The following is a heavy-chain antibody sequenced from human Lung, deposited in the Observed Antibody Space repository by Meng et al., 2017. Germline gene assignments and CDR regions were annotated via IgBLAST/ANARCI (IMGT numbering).Heavy chain of an antibody. CDR1: GGSLSDYY. V-gene: IGHV4-34*01. CDR2: INHSGST. J-gene: IGHJ4*02. D-gene: IGHD4-11*01. CDR3: ARGPTTMAHDFDY. Sequence: GQLQQWGEGLLKPSETLSLTCVVSGGSLSDYYWSWIRQPPGKGLEWIGEINHSGSTNYNPSLESRATISVDTSQNNLSLKLSSVTAADSAVYYCARGPTTMAHDFDYWGQGTLVTVSS.